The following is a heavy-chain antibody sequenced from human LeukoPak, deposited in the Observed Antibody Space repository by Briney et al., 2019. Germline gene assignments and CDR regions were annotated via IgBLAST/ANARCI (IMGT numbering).Heavy chain of an antibody. D-gene: IGHD5-18*01. Sequence: GGSLRLSCVASGFTLRSYEMNWVRQAPGKGLEWVSYIDSSGNTISYADSVKGRFTISRDNAKDSLYLQMNSLRAEDTAVYYCARDGYSYGMVFDYWGQGTLVTVSS. CDR1: GFTLRSYE. CDR3: ARDGYSYGMVFDY. J-gene: IGHJ4*02. CDR2: IDSSGNTI. V-gene: IGHV3-48*03.